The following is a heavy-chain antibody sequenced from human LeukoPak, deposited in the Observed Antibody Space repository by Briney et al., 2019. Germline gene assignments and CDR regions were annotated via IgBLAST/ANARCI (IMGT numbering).Heavy chain of an antibody. J-gene: IGHJ3*02. Sequence: GGSLRLSCAASGFTFSSYAMHWVRQAPGKGLEYVSAIISSGGSTYYADSVKGRFTISRDNSKSTLYLQMTSLRAEDTALYYCARDKTTLVTVDAFDIWGQGTMVTVSS. D-gene: IGHD5-18*01. CDR1: GFTFSSYA. CDR3: ARDKTTLVTVDAFDI. V-gene: IGHV3-64*04. CDR2: IISSGGST.